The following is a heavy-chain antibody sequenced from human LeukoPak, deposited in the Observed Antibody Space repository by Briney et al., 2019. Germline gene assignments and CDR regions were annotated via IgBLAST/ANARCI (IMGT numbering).Heavy chain of an antibody. J-gene: IGHJ6*04. D-gene: IGHD4-17*01. Sequence: GASVKVSCKVSGYTLTELSMHWVRQAPGKGLEWMGGFDPEDGETIYAQKFQGRVTMTEDTSTDTAYMELSSLRSEDTAVYYCATGRGTVSPPRLDVWGKGTTVTVSS. CDR1: GYTLTELS. V-gene: IGHV1-24*01. CDR2: FDPEDGET. CDR3: ATGRGTVSPPRLDV.